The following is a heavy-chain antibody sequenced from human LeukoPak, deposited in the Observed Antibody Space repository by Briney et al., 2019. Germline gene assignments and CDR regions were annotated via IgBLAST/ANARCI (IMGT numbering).Heavy chain of an antibody. Sequence: SETLSLTCAVSSGSIASTTWWSWVRQPPGKGLERIGEINHSGNTYYSPSLKSRVTISVDTSDNQFSLTLTSVTAADTAVYYCALGFHDVWELWGQGTLVTVSS. CDR2: INHSGNT. CDR1: SGSIASTTW. J-gene: IGHJ1*01. D-gene: IGHD1-26*01. V-gene: IGHV4-4*02. CDR3: ALGFHDVWEL.